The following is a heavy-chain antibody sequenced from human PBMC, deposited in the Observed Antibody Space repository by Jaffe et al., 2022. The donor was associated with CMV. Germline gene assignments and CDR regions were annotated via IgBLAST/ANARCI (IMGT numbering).Heavy chain of an antibody. CDR2: FYHSEGT. V-gene: IGHV4-59*01. Sequence: QVQLQESGPELVKPSETLSLTCTVSGGSITSYYWSWVRQTPGKGLEWIGYFYHSEGTKYNSSLKSRVTISGDTSKNQLSLKLASVTAADTAVYYCARGGRWGNFDYWGQGTLVTVSS. D-gene: IGHD7-27*01. CDR3: ARGGRWGNFDY. CDR1: GGSITSYY. J-gene: IGHJ4*02.